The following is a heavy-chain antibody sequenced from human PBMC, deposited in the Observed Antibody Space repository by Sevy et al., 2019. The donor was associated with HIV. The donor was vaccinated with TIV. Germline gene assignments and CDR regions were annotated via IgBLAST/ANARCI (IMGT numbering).Heavy chain of an antibody. D-gene: IGHD2-21*01. Sequence: GGSLRLSCAASGFPFNDHALHWVRQVPGKGLEWVSGISWNSRNVGYADSVKGRFTFSRDNANHFLYLEMNSLRPEDTAFYYCAKDINRGCDGINCYPYYYYFYGLDVWGQGTTVTVSS. CDR1: GFPFNDHA. CDR3: AKDINRGCDGINCYPYYYYFYGLDV. V-gene: IGHV3-9*01. J-gene: IGHJ6*02. CDR2: ISWNSRNV.